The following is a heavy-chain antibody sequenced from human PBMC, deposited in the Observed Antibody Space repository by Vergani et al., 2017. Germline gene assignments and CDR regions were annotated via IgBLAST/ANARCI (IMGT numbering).Heavy chain of an antibody. CDR3: SRGRGYRFGYSDY. CDR1: GFSFGDYA. Sequence: EVQLVESGGGLVPPGRSLRLSCAASGFSFGDYAMTWVRQAPGKGLEWVAFIRNKDYGGTTEYAASVKGRFTISSDDTKSLAYLQLIRLKTEDTAVYFCSRGRGYRFGYSDYWGQGTLVTVSS. V-gene: IGHV3-49*04. CDR2: IRNKDYGGTT. J-gene: IGHJ4*02. D-gene: IGHD5-18*01.